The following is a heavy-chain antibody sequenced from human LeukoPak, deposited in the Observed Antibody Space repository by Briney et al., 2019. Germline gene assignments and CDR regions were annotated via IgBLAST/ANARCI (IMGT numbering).Heavy chain of an antibody. CDR3: AKDTFHGDYVYDY. CDR1: GFTFSSYA. V-gene: IGHV3-30-3*01. D-gene: IGHD4-17*01. Sequence: GGSLRLSCAASGFTFSSYAIHWVRQAPGKGLEWVAVTSYDGSNKYYADSVKGRFTISRDNSKNTLYLQMNSLRAEDTAVYYCAKDTFHGDYVYDYWGQGTLVTVSS. J-gene: IGHJ4*02. CDR2: TSYDGSNK.